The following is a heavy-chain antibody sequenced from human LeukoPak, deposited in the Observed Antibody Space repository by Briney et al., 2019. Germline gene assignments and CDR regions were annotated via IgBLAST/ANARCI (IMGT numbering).Heavy chain of an antibody. CDR2: ISSSSSTI. CDR1: GFTFSGYS. D-gene: IGHD1-26*01. CDR3: ARRSGTYLDY. V-gene: IGHV3-48*01. Sequence: QPGGSLRLSCAASGFTFSGYSMNWVRQAPGKGLEWLSYISSSSSTIYYADSVKGRFTISRDNAENSLYLQMNSLRAEDTAVYYCARRSGTYLDYWGQGMLVTVSS. J-gene: IGHJ4*02.